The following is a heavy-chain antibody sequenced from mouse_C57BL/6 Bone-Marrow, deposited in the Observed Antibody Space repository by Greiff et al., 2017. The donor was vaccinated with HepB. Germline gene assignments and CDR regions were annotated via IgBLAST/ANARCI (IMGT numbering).Heavy chain of an antibody. Sequence: EVHLVESGGDLVKPGGSLKLSCAASGFTFSSYGMSWVRQTPDKRLDWVATISSGGSYTYYPDSVKGRFTISRDNAKNTLYLQMSSLKSEDTAMYYCARRWLPPFAYWGQGTLVTVSA. J-gene: IGHJ3*01. CDR2: ISSGGSYT. CDR3: ARRWLPPFAY. D-gene: IGHD2-2*01. V-gene: IGHV5-6*01. CDR1: GFTFSSYG.